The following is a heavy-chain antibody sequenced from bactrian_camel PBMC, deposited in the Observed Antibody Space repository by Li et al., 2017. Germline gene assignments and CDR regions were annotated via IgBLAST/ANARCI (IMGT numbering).Heavy chain of an antibody. J-gene: IGHJ6*01. D-gene: IGHD5*01. CDR2: ITSAGST. CDR1: GSTYSRSY. CDR3: ATRYQAYGLRYVTSEFGY. Sequence: HVQLVESGGDSVQSGGSLRLSCAASGSTYSRSYMGWFRQVPGKECEGVAAITSAGSTIYADSVKGRFTIPRDDAKNTLYLQMHSLKSEDTALYYCATRYQAYGLRYVTSEFGYWGQGTQVTVS. V-gene: IGHV3S53*01.